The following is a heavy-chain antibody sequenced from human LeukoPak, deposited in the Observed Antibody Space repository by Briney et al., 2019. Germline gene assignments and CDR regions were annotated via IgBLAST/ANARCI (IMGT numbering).Heavy chain of an antibody. CDR2: ISSSSSYI. J-gene: IGHJ4*02. CDR3: AKEYSSIAAAGTFDY. V-gene: IGHV3-21*01. CDR1: GFTFSSYS. D-gene: IGHD6-13*01. Sequence: GGSLRLSCAASGFTFSSYSMNWVRQAPGKGLEWVSSISSSSSYIYYADSVKGRFTISRDNAKNSLYLQMNSLRAEDTAVYYCAKEYSSIAAAGTFDYWGQGTLVTVSS.